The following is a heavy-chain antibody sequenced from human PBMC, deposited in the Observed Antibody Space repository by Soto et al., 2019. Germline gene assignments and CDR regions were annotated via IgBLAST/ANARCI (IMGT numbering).Heavy chain of an antibody. Sequence: GGSLRLSCAASGFTFSSYSMNWVRQAPGKGLEWVSSISSSSSYIYYADSVKGRFTISRDNAKNSLYLQMNSLRAEDTAVYYCARDLRPYNWNYVFFDYWGQGTLVTVSS. J-gene: IGHJ4*02. CDR2: ISSSSSYI. CDR3: ARDLRPYNWNYVFFDY. D-gene: IGHD1-7*01. V-gene: IGHV3-21*01. CDR1: GFTFSSYS.